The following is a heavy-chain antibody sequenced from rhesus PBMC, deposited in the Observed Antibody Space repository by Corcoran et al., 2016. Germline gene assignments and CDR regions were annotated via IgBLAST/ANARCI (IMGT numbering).Heavy chain of an antibody. V-gene: IGHV4-122*02. Sequence: QVQLQESGPGLVKPSETLSLHCAVSGGSMNSGHYCWSLIRQPPGTGLEWIGHISYSETTTYNPSLKSRVSVSKTTSNNQFTLNLNSGTAADTAVYYCARFLYNWGWYYFDYWGQGVLVTVSS. CDR1: GGSMNSGHYC. CDR2: ISYSETT. CDR3: ARFLYNWGWYYFDY. J-gene: IGHJ4*01. D-gene: IGHD6-31*01.